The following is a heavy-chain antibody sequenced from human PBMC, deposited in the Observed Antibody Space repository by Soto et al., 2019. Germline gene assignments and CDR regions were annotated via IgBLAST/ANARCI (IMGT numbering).Heavy chain of an antibody. CDR2: IYYSGST. CDR3: ARAGFTIFGVVTRTSYYYMDV. CDR1: GGSISSSSYY. D-gene: IGHD3-3*01. V-gene: IGHV4-39*07. Sequence: SETLSLTCTVSGGSISSSSYYWGWIRQPPGKGLEWIGSIYYSGSTYYNPSLESRVTISVDTSKNQFSMKLSSVTAADTAVYYCARAGFTIFGVVTRTSYYYMDVWGKGTTVTVSS. J-gene: IGHJ6*03.